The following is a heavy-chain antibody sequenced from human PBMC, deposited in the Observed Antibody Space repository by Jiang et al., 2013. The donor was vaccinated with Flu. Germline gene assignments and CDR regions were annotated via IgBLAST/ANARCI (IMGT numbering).Heavy chain of an antibody. D-gene: IGHD2-15*01. J-gene: IGHJ4*02. CDR1: GVSPTIYY. V-gene: IGHV4-4*07. CDR3: ATVDCSDGDICPGGRFDY. CDR2: IYTSGNT. Sequence: GSGLVKPSETLSLTCAVSGVSPTIYYWTWIRQPAGKGLEWIGRIYTSGNTNYNPSLKSRVTMSIDTSKNHFSLSLTSVTAADTAVYYCATVDCSDGDICPGGRFDYWGPGIGGRRLL.